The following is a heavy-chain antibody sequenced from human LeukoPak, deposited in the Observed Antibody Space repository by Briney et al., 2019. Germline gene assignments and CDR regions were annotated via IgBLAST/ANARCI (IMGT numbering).Heavy chain of an antibody. J-gene: IGHJ4*02. D-gene: IGHD2-2*01. Sequence: GGSLRLSCAASGFNFDDYAMHWVRQAPGKGLEWVSGISWNSGSIAYADSVKGRFTISRDNAKNSLYLQMNSLRAEDMALYYCAKGYCSSTSCSGDYWGQGTLVTVSS. CDR3: AKGYCSSTSCSGDY. CDR2: ISWNSGSI. V-gene: IGHV3-9*03. CDR1: GFNFDDYA.